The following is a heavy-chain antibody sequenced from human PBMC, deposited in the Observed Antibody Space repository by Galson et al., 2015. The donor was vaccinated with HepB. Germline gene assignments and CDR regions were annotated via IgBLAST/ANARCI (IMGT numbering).Heavy chain of an antibody. CDR2: FDPEDGET. CDR1: GYTLTELS. J-gene: IGHJ5*02. D-gene: IGHD3-22*01. Sequence: SVKVSCKVSGYTLTELSMHRVRQAPGKGLEWMGGFDPEDGETIYAQKFQGRVTMTEDTSTDTAYMELSSLRSEDTAVYYCATVQYYYDSSGYYPFDPWGQGTLVTVSS. V-gene: IGHV1-24*01. CDR3: ATVQYYYDSSGYYPFDP.